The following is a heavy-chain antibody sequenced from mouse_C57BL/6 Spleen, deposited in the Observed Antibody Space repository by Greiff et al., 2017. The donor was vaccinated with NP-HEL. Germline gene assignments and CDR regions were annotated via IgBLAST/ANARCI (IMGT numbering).Heavy chain of an antibody. J-gene: IGHJ3*01. CDR1: GYTFTSYW. V-gene: IGHV1-52*01. CDR3: ARSGMGYDAWFAY. D-gene: IGHD2-2*01. CDR2: IDPSDSET. Sequence: QVQLKQPGAELVRPGSSVKLSCKASGYTFTSYWMHWVKQRPIQGLEWIGNIDPSDSETHYNQKFKDKATLTVDKSSSTAYMQLSSLTSEDSAVYYCARSGMGYDAWFAYWGQGTLVTVSA.